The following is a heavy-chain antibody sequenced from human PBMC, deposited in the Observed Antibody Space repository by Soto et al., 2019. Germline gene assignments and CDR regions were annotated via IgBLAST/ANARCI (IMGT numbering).Heavy chain of an antibody. V-gene: IGHV4-59*01. D-gene: IGHD5-18*01. CDR1: GGSISNYY. Sequence: PSETLSLTCTVSGGSISNYYWSWIRQPPGRGLEWIGHIFYSGSTNYNPALKSRVTISVDTSKSQFSLKLSSVTAADTAVYYCGKDSGYNYGYFRWFDPWGQGTLVTVPQ. CDR2: IFYSGST. CDR3: GKDSGYNYGYFRWFDP. J-gene: IGHJ5*02.